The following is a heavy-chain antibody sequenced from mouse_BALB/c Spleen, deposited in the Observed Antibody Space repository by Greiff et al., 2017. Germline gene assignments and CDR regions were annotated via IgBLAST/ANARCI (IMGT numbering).Heavy chain of an antibody. J-gene: IGHJ2*01. CDR2: ISSGGST. CDR1: GFTFSSYA. V-gene: IGHV5-6-5*01. D-gene: IGHD2-4*01. Sequence: EVNLVESGGGLVKPGGSLKLSCAASGFTFSSYAMSWVRQTPEKRLEWVASISSGGSTYYPDSVKGRFTISRDNARNILYLQMSSLRSEDTAMYYCARRDDYALFDYWGQGTTLTVSS. CDR3: ARRDDYALFDY.